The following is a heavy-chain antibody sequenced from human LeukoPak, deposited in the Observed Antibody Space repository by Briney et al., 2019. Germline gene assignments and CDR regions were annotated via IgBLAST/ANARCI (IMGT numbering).Heavy chain of an antibody. Sequence: GASVKVSCKVSGYTLTELSMHWVRQAPGKGLEWMGGFDPEDGETIYAQKFQGRVTMTEDTSTDTAYMELSSLRSEDTAVYYCARAALYYDSSGYRGGNWFDPWGQGTLVTVSS. CDR1: GYTLTELS. J-gene: IGHJ5*02. D-gene: IGHD3-22*01. CDR3: ARAALYYDSSGYRGGNWFDP. CDR2: FDPEDGET. V-gene: IGHV1-24*01.